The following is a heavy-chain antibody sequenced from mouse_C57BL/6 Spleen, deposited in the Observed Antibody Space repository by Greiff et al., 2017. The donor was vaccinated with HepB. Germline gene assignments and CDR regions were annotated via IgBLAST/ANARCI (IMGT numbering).Heavy chain of an antibody. V-gene: IGHV5-16*01. Sequence: EVQRVESEGGLVQPGSSMKLSCTASGFTFSDYYMAWVRQVPEKGLEWVANINYDGSSTYYLDSLKSRFIISRDNAKNILYLQMSSLKSEDTATYYCAREGYGSSFAYWGQGTLVTVSA. CDR2: INYDGSST. J-gene: IGHJ3*01. CDR1: GFTFSDYY. CDR3: AREGYGSSFAY. D-gene: IGHD1-1*01.